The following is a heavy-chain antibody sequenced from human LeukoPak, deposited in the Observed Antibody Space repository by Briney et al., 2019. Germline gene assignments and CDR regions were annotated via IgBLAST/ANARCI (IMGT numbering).Heavy chain of an antibody. J-gene: IGHJ3*02. CDR3: ARRNVRHYYDSSGYLFDI. D-gene: IGHD3-22*01. Sequence: SETLSLTCTVFGGSISTYYWTWIRQPPGKGLEWIGSIYYSGSTYYNPSLKSRVTISVDTSKNQFSLKLSSVTAADTAVYYCARRNVRHYYDSSGYLFDIWGQGTMVTVSS. V-gene: IGHV4-59*05. CDR1: GGSISTYY. CDR2: IYYSGST.